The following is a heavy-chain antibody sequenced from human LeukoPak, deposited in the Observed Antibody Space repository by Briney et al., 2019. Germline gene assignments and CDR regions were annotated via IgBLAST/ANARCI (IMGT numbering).Heavy chain of an antibody. D-gene: IGHD5-18*01. CDR2: ISSDGSST. Sequence: GGSLRLSCAASGFTFSSYWMHWVRQAPGKGLVWVSRISSDGSSTSYADSVKGRFTISRDNAKNTLYLQMNSLRAEDTAVYYCAREDTSLEKYGFDYWGQGTLVTVS. V-gene: IGHV3-74*01. CDR1: GFTFSSYW. CDR3: AREDTSLEKYGFDY. J-gene: IGHJ4*02.